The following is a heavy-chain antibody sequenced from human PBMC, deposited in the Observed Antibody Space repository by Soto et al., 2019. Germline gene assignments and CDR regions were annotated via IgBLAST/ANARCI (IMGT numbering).Heavy chain of an antibody. J-gene: IGHJ3*02. Sequence: PSETLSLTFTVSGVTMSYGGYSWSWIRQSPGKGLEWLGYISHLETTYYNPSFKSRLSLSIDRTRNQFSLSLSSMTAADKAVYYFARDLRYFDFRLYSDAFDIWGQGTMVTVSS. CDR1: GVTMSYGGYS. V-gene: IGHV4-30-2*06. CDR3: ARDLRYFDFRLYSDAFDI. CDR2: ISHLETT. D-gene: IGHD3-9*01.